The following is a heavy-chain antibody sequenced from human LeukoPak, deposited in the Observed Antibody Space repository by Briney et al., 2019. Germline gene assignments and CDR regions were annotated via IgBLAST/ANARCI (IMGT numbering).Heavy chain of an antibody. CDR3: ARQYSSSPYFDY. CDR1: GDSISSYY. Sequence: SETLSLTCSVSGDSISSYYWTWIRQPPGKGLEWIGHVYYSGRTNYNPTLESRVTISVDTSKNQFSLNLTSVTAADTAVYYCARQYSSSPYFDYWGQGTLVTVSS. CDR2: VYYSGRT. V-gene: IGHV4-59*08. D-gene: IGHD6-6*01. J-gene: IGHJ4*02.